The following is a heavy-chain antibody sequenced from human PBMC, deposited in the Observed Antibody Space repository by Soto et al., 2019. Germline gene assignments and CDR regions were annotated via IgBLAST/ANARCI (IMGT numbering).Heavy chain of an antibody. CDR1: GFSLSNARMG. Sequence: QVTLKESGPVLVKPTETLTLTCTVSGFSLSNARMGVSWIRQPPEKALEWLAHIFSNDEKSYSTSLKSRLTISKDTSKSQVVLTMTNMDPVDTATYYCARYYYDSSGFHPNYYYGMDVWGQGTTVTVSS. J-gene: IGHJ6*02. CDR3: ARYYYDSSGFHPNYYYGMDV. CDR2: IFSNDEK. V-gene: IGHV2-26*01. D-gene: IGHD3-22*01.